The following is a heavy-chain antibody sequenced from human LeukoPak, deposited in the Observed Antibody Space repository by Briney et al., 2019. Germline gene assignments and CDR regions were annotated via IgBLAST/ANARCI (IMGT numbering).Heavy chain of an antibody. V-gene: IGHV3-23*01. CDR2: ISASGGST. CDR3: AKVQTTVVTPPDY. J-gene: IGHJ4*02. Sequence: AGGSLRLSCAASGFTFSCYAMNWVRQAPVKGLEWVSTISASGGSTFYADSVKDRFTISRDNSKNTLYLQMNSLRAEDTAVYYCAKVQTTVVTPPDYWGQGTLVTVSS. D-gene: IGHD4-23*01. CDR1: GFTFSCYA.